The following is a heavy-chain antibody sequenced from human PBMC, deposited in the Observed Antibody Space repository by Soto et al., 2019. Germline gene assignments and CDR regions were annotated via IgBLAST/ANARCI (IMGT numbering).Heavy chain of an antibody. Sequence: PSETLSLTFTVSGGSISIYYLSWIRQPPGKGLEWIGYIYYSGSTNYNPSLKSRVTISVDTSKNQFSLKLSSVTAADTAVYYCARQLYGSGSLALWGQGTLVTVSS. V-gene: IGHV4-59*01. J-gene: IGHJ4*02. D-gene: IGHD3-10*01. CDR1: GGSISIYY. CDR3: ARQLYGSGSLAL. CDR2: IYYSGST.